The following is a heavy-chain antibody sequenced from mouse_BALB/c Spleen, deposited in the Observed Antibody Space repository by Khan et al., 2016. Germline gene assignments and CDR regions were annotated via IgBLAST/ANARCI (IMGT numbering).Heavy chain of an antibody. D-gene: IGHD2-2*01. Sequence: VQLQQSGAELVKPGASVKLSCTASGFNIKDTHMHWVKQRPEQGLEWIGRIDPANGNIKYDPKFQGKATIIADTLSNTAYLQLSSLTSEDTAVYYCARYGGYDLYYFEYWGQGTILTVSS. CDR2: IDPANGNI. V-gene: IGHV14-3*02. CDR3: ARYGGYDLYYFEY. CDR1: GFNIKDTH. J-gene: IGHJ2*01.